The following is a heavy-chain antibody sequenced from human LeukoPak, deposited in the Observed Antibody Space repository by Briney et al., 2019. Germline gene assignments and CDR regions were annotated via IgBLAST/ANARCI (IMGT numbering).Heavy chain of an antibody. J-gene: IGHJ4*02. D-gene: IGHD6-6*01. CDR2: INPNSGGT. CDR3: ARGPISSSPDY. CDR1: GYTFTGCY. Sequence: ASVKVSCKASGYTFTGCYMHWVRQAPGQGREWMGWINPNSGGTNYAQKVQGRVTMTRDTSISTAYMELSRLRSDDTAVYYRARGPISSSPDYWGQGTLVTVSS. V-gene: IGHV1-2*02.